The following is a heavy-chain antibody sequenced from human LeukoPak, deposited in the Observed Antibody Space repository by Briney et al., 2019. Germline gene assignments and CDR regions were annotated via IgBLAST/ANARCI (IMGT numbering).Heavy chain of an antibody. Sequence: SQTLSLTCTVSGGSISSGDYYWSWIRQPPGKGREWIGYIFFSGSTYYNPSLKSRVTISVDTSKNQFSLKLSSVTAADTAVYYCARSRVLRYFDWLFPFDYWGQGTLVTVSS. CDR2: IFFSGST. V-gene: IGHV4-30-4*08. CDR1: GGSISSGDYY. J-gene: IGHJ4*02. CDR3: ARSRVLRYFDWLFPFDY. D-gene: IGHD3-9*01.